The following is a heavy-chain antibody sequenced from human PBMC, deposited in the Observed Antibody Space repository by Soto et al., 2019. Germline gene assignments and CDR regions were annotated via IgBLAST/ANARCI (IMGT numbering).Heavy chain of an antibody. Sequence: PGESLKISCKGSGYSFVTYWIGWVRQMPGKGLEWMGIIYPGDSYTNYSPSFQGHVTISADKSISTAYLQWSSLKASDTAMYYCARCEAAAGLYYFDYWGQGTLVTVSS. V-gene: IGHV5-51*01. CDR3: ARCEAAAGLYYFDY. CDR1: GYSFVTYW. D-gene: IGHD6-13*01. CDR2: IYPGDSYT. J-gene: IGHJ4*02.